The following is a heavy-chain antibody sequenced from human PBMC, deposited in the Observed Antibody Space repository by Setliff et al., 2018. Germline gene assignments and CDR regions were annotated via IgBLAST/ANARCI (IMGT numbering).Heavy chain of an antibody. CDR1: GGSITSGRYY. CDR3: ARHSNTWPVDF. CDR2: IHYSENT. V-gene: IGHV4-39*01. Sequence: SETLSLTCTVSGGSITSGRYYWGWIRQPPGQGLEWIASIHYSENTYYNPSLKTRVTISVDTSKNQFSLKLSFVTAADTAVYFCARHSNTWPVDFWGQGTLVTVSS. J-gene: IGHJ4*02.